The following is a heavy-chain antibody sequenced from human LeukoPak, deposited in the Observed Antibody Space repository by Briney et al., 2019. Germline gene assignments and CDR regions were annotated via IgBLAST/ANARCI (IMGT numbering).Heavy chain of an antibody. V-gene: IGHV4-59*01. CDR2: IYYSGST. Sequence: SETLPVTCTVSGGSISSYHWSWIRQPPGKGLEWIGYIYYSGSTNYNPSLKSRVTISVDTSKNQFSLNLSSVTAADTAVYYCARGNYYYYGMDVWGQGTPVTVSS. CDR3: ARGNYYYYGMDV. CDR1: GGSISSYH. J-gene: IGHJ6*02.